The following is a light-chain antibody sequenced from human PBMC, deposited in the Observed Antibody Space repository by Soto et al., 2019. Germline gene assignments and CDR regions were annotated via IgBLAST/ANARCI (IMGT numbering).Light chain of an antibody. CDR1: QTISSW. CDR3: QHHNSYSET. Sequence: DIQMTQSPSTLSGSVGDRVTITCRASQTISSWLAWYQQKPGKAPKLLIYKASTIKSGVPSRFSGSGSGTAFTLTISSLQPDDFATYYCQHHNSYSETFGQGTKVELK. CDR2: KAS. J-gene: IGKJ1*01. V-gene: IGKV1-5*03.